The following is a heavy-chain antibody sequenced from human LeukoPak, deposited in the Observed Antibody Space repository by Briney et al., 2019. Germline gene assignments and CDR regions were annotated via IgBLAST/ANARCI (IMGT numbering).Heavy chain of an antibody. CDR1: GFTFSIYA. Sequence: GGSLTLSCAASGFTFSIYAMTWVRQAPGKGLEWVSAISASGTSTYYADYVKGRFTISRDNAKNTLYLQMNSLRAEDTAVYYCARRLYRGSYYFDSWGQGTLVTVSS. CDR2: ISASGTST. V-gene: IGHV3-23*01. D-gene: IGHD1-26*01. CDR3: ARRLYRGSYYFDS. J-gene: IGHJ4*02.